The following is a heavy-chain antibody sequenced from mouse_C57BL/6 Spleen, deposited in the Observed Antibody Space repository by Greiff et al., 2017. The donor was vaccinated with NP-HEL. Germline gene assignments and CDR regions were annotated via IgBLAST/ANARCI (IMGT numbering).Heavy chain of an antibody. Sequence: QVQLQQSGPELVKPGASVKISCKASGYAFSSSWMNWVKQRPGKGLEWIGRIYPGDGDTNYNGKFKGKATLTADKSSSTAYMQLSSLTSEDSAVYFWAREGEYGNWFAYWGQGTLVTVSA. CDR2: IYPGDGDT. V-gene: IGHV1-82*01. D-gene: IGHD2-1*01. CDR3: AREGEYGNWFAY. J-gene: IGHJ3*01. CDR1: GYAFSSSW.